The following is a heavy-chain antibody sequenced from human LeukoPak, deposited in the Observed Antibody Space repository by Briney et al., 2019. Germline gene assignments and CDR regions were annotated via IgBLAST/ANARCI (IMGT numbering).Heavy chain of an antibody. CDR2: IIPILGIA. V-gene: IGHV1-69*04. D-gene: IGHD3-9*01. CDR3: ARAYDILTGYFPLGFDY. J-gene: IGHJ4*02. CDR1: GGTFNSYA. Sequence: SVKVSCKASGGTFNSYAISWVRQAPGQGLEWMGRIIPILGIANYAQKFQGRVTITADKSTSTAYMELSSLRSEDTAVYYCARAYDILTGYFPLGFDYWGQGTLVTVSS.